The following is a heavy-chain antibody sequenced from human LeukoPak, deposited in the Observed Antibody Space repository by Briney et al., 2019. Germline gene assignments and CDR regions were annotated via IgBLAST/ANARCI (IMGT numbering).Heavy chain of an antibody. D-gene: IGHD1-26*01. CDR2: ISAYNGNT. CDR1: GYTFTSYG. Sequence: GASVKDSCKASGYTFTSYGISGVRQAAGQGLEWVGWISAYNGNTNYAQKLQGRVTMTTDTSTSTAYMELRSLRSDDTAVYYCARLQTGEWELLEFDYWGQGTLVTVSS. J-gene: IGHJ4*02. CDR3: ARLQTGEWELLEFDY. V-gene: IGHV1-18*01.